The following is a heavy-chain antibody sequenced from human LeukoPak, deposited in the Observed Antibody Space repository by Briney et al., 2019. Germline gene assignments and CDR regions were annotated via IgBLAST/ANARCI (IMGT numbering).Heavy chain of an antibody. J-gene: IGHJ3*02. D-gene: IGHD3-10*01. CDR1: RFTLGDYA. CDR3: TVRRYYYGSGSDYDAFDI. CDR2: IRSKPYGWKT. Sequence: PGWALRLSCPASRFTLGDYAMSGVRQAPGKGLEGVSFIRSKPYGWKTEYAASVKGRFTVSRDDSKSIAYLKMNSLKTEDTAVYYCTVRRYYYGSGSDYDAFDIWGQGTMVTVSS. V-gene: IGHV3-49*04.